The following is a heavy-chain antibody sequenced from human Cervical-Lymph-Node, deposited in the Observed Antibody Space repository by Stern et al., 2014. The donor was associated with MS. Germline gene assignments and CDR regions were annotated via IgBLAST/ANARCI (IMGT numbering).Heavy chain of an antibody. CDR3: ARGSIVVVFDY. J-gene: IGHJ4*02. CDR1: GGSISSSSYY. Sequence: QLQLQESGPGLVKPSETLSLTCTVSGGSISSSSYYWGWIRQPPGKGLEWIGSIYYSGSTYYNPYLKSRVTISVDTSKNQFSMKLSSVTAADTAVYYCARGSIVVVFDYWGQGTLVTVSS. D-gene: IGHD3-22*01. V-gene: IGHV4-39*01. CDR2: IYYSGST.